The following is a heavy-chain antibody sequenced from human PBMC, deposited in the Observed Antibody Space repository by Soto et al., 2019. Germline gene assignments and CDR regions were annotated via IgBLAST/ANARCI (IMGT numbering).Heavy chain of an antibody. CDR3: ASVSLPRGPGFDP. V-gene: IGHV4-34*01. CDR2: INHSGST. CDR1: GESFNDYY. J-gene: IGHJ5*02. Sequence: PSETLSLTCSVYGESFNDYYWSWIRQSPGKGLEWMAEINHSGSTNYNPSLKSRVSISVDTSKSQISLRLTSVTVADTAIYYCASVSLPRGPGFDPWGQGTLVTVSS. D-gene: IGHD1-26*01.